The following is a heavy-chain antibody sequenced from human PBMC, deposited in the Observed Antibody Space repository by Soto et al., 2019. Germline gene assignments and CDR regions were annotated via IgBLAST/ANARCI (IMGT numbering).Heavy chain of an antibody. CDR3: ARDEYQLLSSVSWLDS. J-gene: IGHJ5*01. D-gene: IGHD2-2*01. Sequence: SETLSLTCTVSGGSISDDSYWSWIRQTPGKGLEWIGYIYHTGNTYYNPSLRSRVSISVDKSKSQFSLKLISVTAADTAVYFCARDEYQLLSSVSWLDSWGQGTMVTVSS. V-gene: IGHV4-30-4*01. CDR1: GGSISDDSY. CDR2: IYHTGNT.